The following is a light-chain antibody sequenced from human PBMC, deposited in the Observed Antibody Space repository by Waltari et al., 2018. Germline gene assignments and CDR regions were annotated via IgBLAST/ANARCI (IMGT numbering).Light chain of an antibody. CDR3: YSTDSSGNGV. CDR1: TLPNKS. J-gene: IGLJ3*02. CDR2: EDS. V-gene: IGLV3-10*01. Sequence: SYELTQPPSVSVSPGQTARITCSGYTLPNKSAYWYQQKSGQAPVLVIYEDSKRPSGIPERFSGSSSGTMATLTISGAQVEDEADYYCYSTDSSGNGVFGGGTKLTVL.